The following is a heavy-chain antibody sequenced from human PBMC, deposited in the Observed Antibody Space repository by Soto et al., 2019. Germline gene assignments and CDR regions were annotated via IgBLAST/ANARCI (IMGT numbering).Heavy chain of an antibody. J-gene: IGHJ2*01. CDR2: ISGSGGST. D-gene: IGHD1-26*01. CDR3: AKDRLLVGAMKHCYCDL. V-gene: IGHV3-23*01. Sequence: EVQLLESGGGLVQPGGSLRLSCAASGFTFSSYAMSWVRQAPGKGLEWVSAISGSGGSTDYANSVKGRFTISRDNSKNTLYMQMSSLRAEDTGVYYCAKDRLLVGAMKHCYCDLWGRGTLVTVSS. CDR1: GFTFSSYA.